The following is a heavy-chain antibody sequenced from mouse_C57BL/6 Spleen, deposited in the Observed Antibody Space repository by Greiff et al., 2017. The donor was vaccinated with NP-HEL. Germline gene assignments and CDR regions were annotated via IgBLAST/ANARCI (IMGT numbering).Heavy chain of an antibody. D-gene: IGHD1-1*01. CDR3: ARNYGSSPFYPMDY. V-gene: IGHV1-52*01. J-gene: IGHJ4*01. Sequence: QVQLKQPGAELVRPGSSVKLSCKASGYTFTSYWMHWVKQRPIQGLEWIGNIDPSDSETHYNQKFKDKATLTVDKSSSTAYMQLSSLTSEDSAVYYCARNYGSSPFYPMDYWGQGTSVTVSS. CDR2: IDPSDSET. CDR1: GYTFTSYW.